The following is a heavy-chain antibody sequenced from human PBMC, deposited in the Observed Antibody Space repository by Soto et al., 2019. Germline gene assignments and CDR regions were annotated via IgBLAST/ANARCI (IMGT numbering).Heavy chain of an antibody. CDR2: IYYSGST. D-gene: IGHD2-2*01. V-gene: IGHV4-59*01. CDR3: ARLRVVVGRYYGMDV. Sequence: QVQLQESGPGLVKPSETLSLTCTVSGGSISSYYWGWIRKPPGKGLEWIGYIYYSGSTNYNPSLKRRVTLSVDTSKNQFSLKLSSVTAADTAVYYCARLRVVVGRYYGMDVWGQGTTVTVSS. J-gene: IGHJ6*02. CDR1: GGSISSYY.